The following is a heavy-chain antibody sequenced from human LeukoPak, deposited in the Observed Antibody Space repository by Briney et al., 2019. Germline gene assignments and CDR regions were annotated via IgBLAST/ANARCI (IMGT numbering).Heavy chain of an antibody. CDR1: GGSISSGGYY. Sequence: SEALSLTCTVSGGSISSGGYYWSWIRQHPGKGLEWIGYIYYSGSTYYNPSLKSRVTISVDTSKNQFSLKLSSVTAADTAVYYCARVRGGIDSSGWYNWLDPWGQGTLVTVSS. CDR2: IYYSGST. CDR3: ARVRGGIDSSGWYNWLDP. D-gene: IGHD6-19*01. J-gene: IGHJ5*02. V-gene: IGHV4-31*03.